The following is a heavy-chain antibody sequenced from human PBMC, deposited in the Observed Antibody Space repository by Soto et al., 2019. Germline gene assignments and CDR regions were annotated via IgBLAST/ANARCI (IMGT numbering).Heavy chain of an antibody. V-gene: IGHV3-15*01. CDR1: GSTFSNAW. CDR2: IKSKTDGGTT. CDR3: STYDYIWGSDRYRWAY. J-gene: IGHJ4*02. D-gene: IGHD3-16*02. Sequence: EVQLVESGGDLVKPGGSLTLSCAASGSTFSNAWMSWVRQAPGKGLEWVCRIKSKTDGGTTDYAAPVKGRFTISRDDSKNMLDLYMSSLKTEDTAMYYCSTYDYIWGSDRYRWAYWGKGTLVTVSS.